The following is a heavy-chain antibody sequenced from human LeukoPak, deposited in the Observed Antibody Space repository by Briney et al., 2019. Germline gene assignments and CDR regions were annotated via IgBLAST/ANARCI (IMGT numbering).Heavy chain of an antibody. CDR2: IYHSGST. CDR1: GGSISSSNR. D-gene: IGHD3-10*01. J-gene: IGHJ6*04. V-gene: IGHV4-4*02. Sequence: PSGTLSLTCAVSGGSISSSNRWSWVRQPPGKGLEWIGEIYHSGSTNYNPSLKSRVTISVDKSKNQFSLKLSSVTAADTAVYYCARDSGSGSYYGMDVWGKGTTVTVSS. CDR3: ARDSGSGSYYGMDV.